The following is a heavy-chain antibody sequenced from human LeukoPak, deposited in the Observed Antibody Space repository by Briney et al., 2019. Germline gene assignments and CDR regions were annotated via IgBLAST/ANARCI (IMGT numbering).Heavy chain of an antibody. CDR1: GGTFSSYA. CDR2: IIPIFSTA. Sequence: AASVKVSCKASGGTFSSYAISWVRQAPGQGLEWMGGIIPIFSTANYAQKFQGRVTITADESTSTAYMELSSLRSEDTAVYYCASTIFGVVIPVVYYYGMDVWGQGTTVTVSS. CDR3: ASTIFGVVIPVVYYYGMDV. J-gene: IGHJ6*02. V-gene: IGHV1-69*13. D-gene: IGHD3-3*01.